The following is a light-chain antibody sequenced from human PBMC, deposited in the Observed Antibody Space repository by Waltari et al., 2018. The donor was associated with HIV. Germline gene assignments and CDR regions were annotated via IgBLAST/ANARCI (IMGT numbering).Light chain of an antibody. J-gene: IGLJ2*01. CDR3: AAWDGSLSVVV. CDR2: RNN. Sequence: QSVLTQPPSASGTPGQRVTISCSGRSSNLGSHYVYWYQQLPGTAPKLLSYRNNQRPSGVPDRFSGSKSGTSASLAISGLRSEDEADYYCAAWDGSLSVVVFGGGTKLTVL. V-gene: IGLV1-47*01. CDR1: SSNLGSHY.